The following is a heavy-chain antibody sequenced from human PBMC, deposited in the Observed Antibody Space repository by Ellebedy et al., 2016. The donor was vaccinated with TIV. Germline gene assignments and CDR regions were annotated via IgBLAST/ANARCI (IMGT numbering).Heavy chain of an antibody. D-gene: IGHD3-22*01. J-gene: IGHJ6*02. CDR2: ISTSSSYI. V-gene: IGHV3-21*04. Sequence: GESLKISCQGSGYSFTSYWINWVRQAPGKGLEWVSSISTSSSYIYYADSVKGRFTISRDNAKNSLYLQMNSLRAEDTAVYYCARDHDSSGYYRGTYYYYYGMDVWGQGTTVTVSS. CDR1: GYSFTSYW. CDR3: ARDHDSSGYYRGTYYYYYGMDV.